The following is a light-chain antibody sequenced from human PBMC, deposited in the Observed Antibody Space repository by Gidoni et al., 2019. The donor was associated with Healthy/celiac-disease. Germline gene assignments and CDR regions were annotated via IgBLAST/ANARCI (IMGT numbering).Light chain of an antibody. J-gene: IGKJ5*01. V-gene: IGKV3-15*01. CDR3: QQYNNWPLT. Sequence: PAPLSVPPGERAPVSCSASRLVSSNCAWYHQNPRQAPRLLLYGASTSATGIPARFSGSGSGTEFTLTISSLQSEDFAVYYCQQYNNWPLTFGQGTRLEIK. CDR1: RLVSSN. CDR2: GAS.